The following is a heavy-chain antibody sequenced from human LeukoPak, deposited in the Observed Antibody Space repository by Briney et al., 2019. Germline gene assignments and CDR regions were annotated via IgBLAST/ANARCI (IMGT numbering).Heavy chain of an antibody. Sequence: PSETLSFTGTVPGGPISSYYWSWIRKPAGKGLEWIGRIYTSGSTNYNPSLKSRVTLSVDTSKNQFSLKLSSVTAADTAVYYCARAKGSYYNDDAFDIWGQGTMVTVSS. J-gene: IGHJ3*02. CDR3: ARAKGSYYNDDAFDI. CDR2: IYTSGST. D-gene: IGHD3-10*01. V-gene: IGHV4-4*07. CDR1: GGPISSYY.